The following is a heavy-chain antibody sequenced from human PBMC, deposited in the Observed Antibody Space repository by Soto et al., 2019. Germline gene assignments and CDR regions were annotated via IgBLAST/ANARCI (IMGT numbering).Heavy chain of an antibody. D-gene: IGHD3-10*01. J-gene: IGHJ4*02. CDR1: GFTFSSYA. Sequence: PGGSLRLSCAASGFTFSSYAMSWVRQAPGKGLEWVSVISGSGGSTHYADSVKGRSTISRDNSKNTVYLQMNSLRAEDTAVYYCVKHQVSLVRGISPFDYWGQGALVTVSS. CDR2: ISGSGGST. V-gene: IGHV3-23*01. CDR3: VKHQVSLVRGISPFDY.